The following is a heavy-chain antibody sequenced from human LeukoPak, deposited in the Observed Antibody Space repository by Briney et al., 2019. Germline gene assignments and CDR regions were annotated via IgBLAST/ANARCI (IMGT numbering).Heavy chain of an antibody. D-gene: IGHD6-13*01. V-gene: IGHV1-69*13. Sequence: ASVKVSCKASGGTFSSYAISWVRQAPGQGLEWMGGIIPIFGTANYAQKFQGRVTITADESTSTAYMELSSLRSEDTAVYYCARARGIAAPGHGWYFDYWGQGTLVTVSS. J-gene: IGHJ4*02. CDR1: GGTFSSYA. CDR3: ARARGIAAPGHGWYFDY. CDR2: IIPIFGTA.